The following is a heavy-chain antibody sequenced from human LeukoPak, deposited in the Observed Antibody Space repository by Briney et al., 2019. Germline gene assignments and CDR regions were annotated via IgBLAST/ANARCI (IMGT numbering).Heavy chain of an antibody. Sequence: SETLSLTCTVSGGSITNDYWNWIRQSSGKQLEWIGSIHYSGTINYSPSLKSRITISLDTSKNQFSLKLSSVTAADTALYYCATSYDHGWLIGSWGQGTLVTVSS. CDR3: ATSYDHGWLIGS. CDR2: IHYSGTI. CDR1: GGSITNDY. D-gene: IGHD3-16*01. V-gene: IGHV4-59*01. J-gene: IGHJ4*02.